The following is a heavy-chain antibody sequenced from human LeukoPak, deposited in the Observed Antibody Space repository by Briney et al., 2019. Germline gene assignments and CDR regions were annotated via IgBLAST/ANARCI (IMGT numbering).Heavy chain of an antibody. J-gene: IGHJ4*02. CDR3: ARRSREYYFDY. V-gene: IGHV3-30*03. CDR1: GFTFSTYS. Sequence: GGSLRLSCAASGFTFSTYSMNWVRQAPGKGLEWVAVISYDGSNKYYADSVKGRFTISRDNAKNSLFLQMNGLRAEDTAVYYCARRSREYYFDYWGQGTLVTVSS. D-gene: IGHD3-10*01. CDR2: ISYDGSNK.